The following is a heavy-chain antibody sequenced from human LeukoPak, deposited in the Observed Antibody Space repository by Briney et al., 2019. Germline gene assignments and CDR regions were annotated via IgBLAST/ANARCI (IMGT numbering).Heavy chain of an antibody. CDR1: GFTLSNYG. Sequence: GGSLRLSCEASGFTLSNYGMDWVRQAPGKGLEWVSSISSSSAYIYYADSVRGRFTISRDNAKNSLYLQMNSLRAEDTAVYYCARELSSHGYYFDLWGQGSLVTVSS. CDR2: ISSSSAYI. V-gene: IGHV3-21*01. CDR3: ARELSSHGYYFDL. J-gene: IGHJ4*02. D-gene: IGHD5-18*01.